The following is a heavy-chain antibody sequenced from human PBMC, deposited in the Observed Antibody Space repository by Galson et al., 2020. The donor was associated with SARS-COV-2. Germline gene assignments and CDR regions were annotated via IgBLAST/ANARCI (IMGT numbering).Heavy chain of an antibody. V-gene: IGHV3-7*01. D-gene: IGHD3-10*01. CDR1: GFTFGTYW. CDR2: IKEDGSEK. Sequence: GESLKISCAASGFTFGTYWMHWVRQAPGKGLEWVANIKEDGSEKYYVESVKGRFTISRDNAKNSLYLQMNSLRDEDTAVYYCARDDYYASGIYYKVYMDVWGKGTTVTVSS. J-gene: IGHJ6*03. CDR3: ARDDYYASGIYYKVYMDV.